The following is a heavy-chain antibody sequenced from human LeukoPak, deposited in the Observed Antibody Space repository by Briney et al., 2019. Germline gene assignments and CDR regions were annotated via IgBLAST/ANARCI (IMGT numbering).Heavy chain of an antibody. CDR1: GFTFSSYG. CDR3: AKCYDRSGYYFDAFDL. D-gene: IGHD3-22*01. Sequence: GGSLRLSCAASGFTFSSYGMHWVRQAPGKGLEWVAVISYDGSNKYYADSVKGRFTISRDNSKNTLYLQMNSLRAEDTAVYYSAKCYDRSGYYFDAFDLWGQGTMVTVSS. J-gene: IGHJ3*01. CDR2: ISYDGSNK. V-gene: IGHV3-30*18.